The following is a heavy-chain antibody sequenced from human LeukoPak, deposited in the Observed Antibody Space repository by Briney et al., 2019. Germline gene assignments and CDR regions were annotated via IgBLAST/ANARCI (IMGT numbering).Heavy chain of an antibody. V-gene: IGHV4-59*01. J-gene: IGHJ3*02. Sequence: ASETLSLTCTVSGGSISSCYWSWIRQPPGKGLEWIGYIYYSGSTNYNPSLKSRVTISVDTSKNQFSLKLSSVTAADTAVYYCATEPRWQPFSFDIWGRGTLVTVSS. D-gene: IGHD5-24*01. CDR3: ATEPRWQPFSFDI. CDR1: GGSISSCY. CDR2: IYYSGST.